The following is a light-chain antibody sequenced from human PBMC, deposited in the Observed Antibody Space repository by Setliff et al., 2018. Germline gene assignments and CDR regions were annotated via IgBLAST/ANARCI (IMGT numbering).Light chain of an antibody. Sequence: QSALTQPASVSGSPGQSITISCTGTSSDVGDYKYVSWYQQLPGKAPKLIIFEVSNRPSGIPNRFSGSKSGNTASLTVSGLQADDEADYFCCSYAASYNPYVFGSGTKVTVL. CDR1: SSDVGDYKY. V-gene: IGLV2-14*01. CDR2: EVS. J-gene: IGLJ1*01. CDR3: CSYAASYNPYV.